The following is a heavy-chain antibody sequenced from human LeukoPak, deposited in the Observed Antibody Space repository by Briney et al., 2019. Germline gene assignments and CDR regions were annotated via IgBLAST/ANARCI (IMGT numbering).Heavy chain of an antibody. CDR3: ARVPPENSSGFYYENYYFDY. CDR2: IYHSGST. D-gene: IGHD3-22*01. J-gene: IGHJ4*02. Sequence: RTSETLSLTCAVSGYSISSGYYWGWIRQPPVKGLEWSWSIYHSGSTYYNPSLKSRVTISVDTSKNQFSLKLSSVTAADTAVYYCARVPPENSSGFYYENYYFDYWGQGTLVTVSS. CDR1: GYSISSGYY. V-gene: IGHV4-38-2*01.